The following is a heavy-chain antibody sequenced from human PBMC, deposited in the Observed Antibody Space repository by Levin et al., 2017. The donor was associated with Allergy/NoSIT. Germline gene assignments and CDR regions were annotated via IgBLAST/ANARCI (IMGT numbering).Heavy chain of an antibody. D-gene: IGHD3-10*01. CDR3: AKDPSYYGSGSYVNY. V-gene: IGHV3-30*18. CDR1: GFTFSSYG. Sequence: GGSLRLSCAASGFTFSSYGMHWVRQAPGKGLEWVAVISYDGSNKYYADSVKGQFTISRDNSKNTRYLQMNSLRAEDTAVYFCAKDPSYYGSGSYVNYWGQGTLVTVSS. J-gene: IGHJ4*02. CDR2: ISYDGSNK.